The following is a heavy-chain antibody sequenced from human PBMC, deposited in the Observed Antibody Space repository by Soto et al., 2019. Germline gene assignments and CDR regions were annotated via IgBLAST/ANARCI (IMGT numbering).Heavy chain of an antibody. CDR2: ISAYNGNT. D-gene: IGHD1-26*01. V-gene: IGHV1-18*01. J-gene: IGHJ6*02. Sequence: ASLKLSCKASGNTFTSYDIGWVRQAPGQGLEWMGWISAYNGNTNYAQKLQGRVTMTTDTSTSTAYMELRSLRSDDTAVYYCASGDLVGAGMDVWGQGTMVTVS. CDR1: GNTFTSYD. CDR3: ASGDLVGAGMDV.